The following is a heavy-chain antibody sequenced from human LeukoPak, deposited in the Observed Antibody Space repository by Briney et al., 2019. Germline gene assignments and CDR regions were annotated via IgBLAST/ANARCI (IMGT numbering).Heavy chain of an antibody. CDR3: ARSNAAWSHYYYYYYMDV. Sequence: SETLSLTCTVSGGSISSGGYYWSWIRQHPGKGLEWIGYIYYSGSTYYNPSLKSRVTISVDTSKNQFSLKLSSVTAADTAVYYCARSNAAWSHYYYYYYMDVWGEGTTVTVSS. V-gene: IGHV4-31*03. CDR2: IYYSGST. D-gene: IGHD2-15*01. J-gene: IGHJ6*03. CDR1: GGSISSGGYY.